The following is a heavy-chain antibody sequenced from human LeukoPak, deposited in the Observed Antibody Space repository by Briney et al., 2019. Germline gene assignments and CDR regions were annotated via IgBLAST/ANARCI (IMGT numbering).Heavy chain of an antibody. J-gene: IGHJ4*02. V-gene: IGHV1-18*01. D-gene: IGHD3-16*01. CDR3: AREYYDYVWGIYYFDY. CDR2: ISAYNGNT. Sequence: ASVKVSCKASGYTFTSYGISWVRQAPGQGLEWMGWISAYNGNTNYAQKLQGRVTMTTDTSTSTAYMELRSLRSDDTAVYYCAREYYDYVWGIYYFDYWGQGTLVTVSS. CDR1: GYTFTSYG.